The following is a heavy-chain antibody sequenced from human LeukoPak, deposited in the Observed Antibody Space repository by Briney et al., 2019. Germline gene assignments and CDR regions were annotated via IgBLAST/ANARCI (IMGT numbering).Heavy chain of an antibody. CDR1: GGTFSSYA. J-gene: IGHJ4*02. CDR3: ARENVRGVIITPADY. D-gene: IGHD3-10*02. V-gene: IGHV1-69*04. Sequence: SVKVSCKASGGTFSSYAISWVRQAPGQGLEWMGRIIPILGIANYAQKFQGRVAITADKSTSTAYMELSSLRSEDTAVYYCARENVRGVIITPADYWGQGTLVTVSS. CDR2: IIPILGIA.